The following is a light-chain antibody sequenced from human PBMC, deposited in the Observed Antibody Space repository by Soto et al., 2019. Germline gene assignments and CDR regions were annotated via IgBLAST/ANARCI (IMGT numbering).Light chain of an antibody. J-gene: IGKJ1*01. Sequence: DIVMTKSPESLAVSLGGRANINCKCGQSVLYSSNNKNYLAWYQQKPGQPPKLLIYWASTRESGVPSRFSGSGSGTEFTLTISSLQPDDFATYYCEKYRRYPWKFGKGPKVDIK. CDR2: WAS. CDR1: QSVLYSSNNKNY. CDR3: EKYRRYPWK. V-gene: IGKV4-1*01.